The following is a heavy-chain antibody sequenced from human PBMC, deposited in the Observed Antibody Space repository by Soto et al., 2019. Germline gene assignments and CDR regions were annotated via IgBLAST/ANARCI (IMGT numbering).Heavy chain of an antibody. CDR2: ISAYNGNT. Sequence: EASVKVSCKASGYTFTNFGISWVRQAPGQGLELMGWISAYNGNTNYAQNFQGRVTMTTDTSTSTAYMELRSLRSEDTAVYYCAKAPPPLIRMIVVPKDYFDYWGQGTLVTSPQ. D-gene: IGHD3-22*01. CDR1: GYTFTNFG. CDR3: AKAPPPLIRMIVVPKDYFDY. J-gene: IGHJ4*02. V-gene: IGHV1-18*01.